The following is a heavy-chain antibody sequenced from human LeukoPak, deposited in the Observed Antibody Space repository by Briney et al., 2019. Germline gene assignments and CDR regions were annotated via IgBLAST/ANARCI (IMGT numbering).Heavy chain of an antibody. CDR2: IFYSGRT. V-gene: IGHV4-61*05. J-gene: IGHJ5*02. D-gene: IGHD6-19*01. Sequence: SETLSLTCTVSGGSISSSSYYWGWIRQPPGKGLESVGYIFYSGRTNYNPSLKSRVTISVDMSKNQFSLKLNSVTAADTAVYFCARSAAVAGSSGWFDPWGQGTLVTVSS. CDR3: ARSAAVAGSSGWFDP. CDR1: GGSISSSSYY.